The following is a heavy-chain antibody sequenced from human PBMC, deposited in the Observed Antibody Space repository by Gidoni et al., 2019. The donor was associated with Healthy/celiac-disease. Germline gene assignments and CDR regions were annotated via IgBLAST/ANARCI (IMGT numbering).Heavy chain of an antibody. CDR2: IYYSGST. CDR1: GGSISSSSYY. V-gene: IGHV4-39*07. J-gene: IGHJ6*02. D-gene: IGHD1-26*01. CDR3: ASCNSGSYYVGYYYYGMDV. Sequence: QLQLQESGPGLVKPSETLSLTCTVSGGSISSSSYYWGWIRQPPGKGLEWIGSIYYSGSTYYNPSLKSRVTISVDTSKNQFSLKLSSVTAADTAVYYCASCNSGSYYVGYYYYGMDVWGQGTTVTVSS.